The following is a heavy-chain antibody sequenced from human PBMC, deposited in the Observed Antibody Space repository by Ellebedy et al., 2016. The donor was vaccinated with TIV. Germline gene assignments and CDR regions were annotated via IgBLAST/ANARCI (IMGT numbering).Heavy chain of an antibody. D-gene: IGHD6-13*01. Sequence: GGSLRLSCVDSGITFSNHWMHWVRQAPGKGLVWVSLLNTIGSSTSYADYVKGRFTISRYNARHTLFLQMNSLRAEDTAVYYCARGRIASGGTPDYFDYWGPGTLVTVSS. CDR3: ARGRIASGGTPDYFDY. V-gene: IGHV3-74*01. CDR1: GITFSNHW. J-gene: IGHJ4*02. CDR2: LNTIGSST.